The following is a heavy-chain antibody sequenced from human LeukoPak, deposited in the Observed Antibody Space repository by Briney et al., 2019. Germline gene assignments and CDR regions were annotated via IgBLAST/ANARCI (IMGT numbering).Heavy chain of an antibody. D-gene: IGHD1-26*01. CDR1: GYTFTSYY. V-gene: IGHV1-46*01. J-gene: IGHJ4*02. Sequence: ASVKLSCKASGYTFTSYYLHWVRQAPGQGHEWMGMVNPSGGSTSYAQKFQGRVTMTRDTSTTTVYMELSSLRSDDTAVFYCARRHKHYYQIDSWGQGTLVTVPS. CDR3: ARRHKHYYQIDS. CDR2: VNPSGGST.